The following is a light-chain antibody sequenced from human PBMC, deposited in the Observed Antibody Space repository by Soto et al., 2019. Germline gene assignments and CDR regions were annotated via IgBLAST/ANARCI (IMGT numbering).Light chain of an antibody. CDR1: ESVNS. Sequence: PGERGTLSCRASESVNSLAWYQQKPGQAPRLLIYDASNRATGIPVRFSGSGSGTDFTLTISRLEPEDFAVYYCQQYGSSGTFGQGTKVDIK. CDR2: DAS. CDR3: QQYGSSGT. V-gene: IGKV3-20*01. J-gene: IGKJ1*01.